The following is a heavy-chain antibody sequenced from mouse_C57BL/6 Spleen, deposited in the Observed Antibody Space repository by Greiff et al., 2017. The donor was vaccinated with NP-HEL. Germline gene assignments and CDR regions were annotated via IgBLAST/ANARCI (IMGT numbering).Heavy chain of an antibody. Sequence: EVQLVESGGGLVQPGGSLKLSCAASGFTFSDYYMYWVRQTPEKRLEWVAYISNGGGSTYYPDTVKGRFTISRDNAKNTLYLQMSRLKSEDTAMYYCARKGENWDEDAMDYWGQGTSVTVSS. V-gene: IGHV5-12*01. CDR1: GFTFSDYY. D-gene: IGHD4-1*01. CDR3: ARKGENWDEDAMDY. CDR2: ISNGGGST. J-gene: IGHJ4*01.